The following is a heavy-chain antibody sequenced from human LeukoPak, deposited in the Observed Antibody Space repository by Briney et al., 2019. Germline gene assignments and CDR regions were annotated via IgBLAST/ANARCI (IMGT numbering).Heavy chain of an antibody. CDR3: ARDGRGSHDY. CDR2: INNDGSST. Sequence: GGSLRLSCAASGFTFSSYWMHWVRQAPGKGLVWVSRINNDGSSTNYADSVKGRFTISRDNAKNTLYLQMNILRAEDTAVYYCARDGRGSHDYWGQGTLVTVSP. D-gene: IGHD3-10*01. J-gene: IGHJ4*02. V-gene: IGHV3-74*01. CDR1: GFTFSSYW.